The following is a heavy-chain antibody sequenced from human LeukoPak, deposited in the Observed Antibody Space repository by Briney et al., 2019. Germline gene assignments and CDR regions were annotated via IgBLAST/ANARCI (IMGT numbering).Heavy chain of an antibody. V-gene: IGHV3-30-3*01. Sequence: AGGSLRLSCAASGFAFSSYAMHWVRQAPGKGLEWVAVISYDGSNKYYADSVKGRFTISRDNSKNTLYLQMNSLRAEDTAVYYCASLLGYCSCTSCYSAGDWFDPWGQGTLVTVSS. CDR3: ASLLGYCSCTSCYSAGDWFDP. D-gene: IGHD2-2*01. CDR2: ISYDGSNK. J-gene: IGHJ5*02. CDR1: GFAFSSYA.